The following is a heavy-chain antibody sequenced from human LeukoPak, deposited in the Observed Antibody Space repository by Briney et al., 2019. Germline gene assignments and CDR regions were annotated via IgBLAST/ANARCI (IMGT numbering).Heavy chain of an antibody. J-gene: IGHJ4*02. V-gene: IGHV4-61*02. CDR2: IYTSGST. Sequence: SETLSLTCTVSGGSISSGSYYWSWIRQPAGKGLEWIGRIYTSGSTNYNPSLKSRVTMSVDTSKNQFSLKLSSVTAADTAVYYCARDRYYYGSGSYPFDYWGQGTLVTVSP. CDR3: ARDRYYYGSGSYPFDY. CDR1: GGSISSGSYY. D-gene: IGHD3-10*01.